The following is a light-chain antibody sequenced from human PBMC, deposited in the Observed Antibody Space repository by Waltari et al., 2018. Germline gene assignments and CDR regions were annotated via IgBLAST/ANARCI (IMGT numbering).Light chain of an antibody. CDR1: QSINSY. J-gene: IGKJ4*01. V-gene: IGKV1-39*01. Sequence: DIQMTQSPSSLSASIGDRVTITCRASQSINSYLNWYQQKPGKAPKVLIFAASSVQSGVPSRFSGSGSGTDFTLTISSLQPEDFATYSCQQSYRTPLTFGGWTKVEIK. CDR2: AAS. CDR3: QQSYRTPLT.